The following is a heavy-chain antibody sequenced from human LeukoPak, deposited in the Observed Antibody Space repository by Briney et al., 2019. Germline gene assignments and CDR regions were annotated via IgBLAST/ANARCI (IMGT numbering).Heavy chain of an antibody. D-gene: IGHD3-9*01. CDR1: GGSFSGYY. J-gene: IGHJ1*01. Sequence: SETLSLTCAVYGGSFSGYYWSWIRQPPGKGLEWIGEINHSGSTNYNPSLKSRVTISVDTPKNQFSLKLSSVTAADTAVYYCASRRLFPLRYFDWGQGTLVTVSS. CDR3: ASRRLFPLRYFD. CDR2: INHSGST. V-gene: IGHV4-34*01.